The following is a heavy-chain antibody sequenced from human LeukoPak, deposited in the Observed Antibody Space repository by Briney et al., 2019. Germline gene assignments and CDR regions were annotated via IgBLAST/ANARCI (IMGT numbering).Heavy chain of an antibody. V-gene: IGHV4-59*12. Sequence: PSETLSLTCTVSGGSISSYYWSWIRQTPGKGLEWIGYIYYSGSTNYNPSLKSRVTISVDTSKNQFSLKLSSVTAADTAVYYCARVVLWFGELSSFDYWGQGTLVTVPS. CDR3: ARVVLWFGELSSFDY. CDR2: IYYSGST. CDR1: GGSISSYY. J-gene: IGHJ4*02. D-gene: IGHD3-10*01.